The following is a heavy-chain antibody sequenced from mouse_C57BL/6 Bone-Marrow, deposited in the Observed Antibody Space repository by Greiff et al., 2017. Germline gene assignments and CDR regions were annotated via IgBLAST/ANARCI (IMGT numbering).Heavy chain of an antibody. CDR2: INTNYGTT. V-gene: IGHV1-39*01. CDR3: ARGYDYDYAMDY. D-gene: IGHD2-4*01. CDR1: GYSFTDYN. Sequence: VQLQQSGPELVKPGASVKISCKASGYSFTDYNMNWVKQSNGKGLEWIGVINTNYGTTSYNQKFKGKGTLTVDQSSRTAYMQLKCLTSEESAVYYCARGYDYDYAMDYWGQGTSVTVSS. J-gene: IGHJ4*01.